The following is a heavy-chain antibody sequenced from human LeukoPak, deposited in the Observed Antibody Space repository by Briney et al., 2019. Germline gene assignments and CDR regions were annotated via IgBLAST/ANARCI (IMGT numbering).Heavy chain of an antibody. J-gene: IGHJ3*02. D-gene: IGHD1-26*01. V-gene: IGHV3-72*01. Sequence: GGSLRLSCAASGFIFSDHYMNWVRQAPGKGLEWVGRTRNEANIYTTKYAASVKGRFTISRDDSKNSLYLQMNSLKTEDTAVYYCASPVGATTVRAFDIWGQGTMVTVSS. CDR1: GFIFSDHY. CDR3: ASPVGATTVRAFDI. CDR2: TRNEANIYTT.